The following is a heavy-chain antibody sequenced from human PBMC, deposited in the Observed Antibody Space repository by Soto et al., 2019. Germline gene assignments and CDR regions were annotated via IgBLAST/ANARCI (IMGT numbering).Heavy chain of an antibody. CDR3: ARLWYCGGSSCYAPFDY. CDR2: TYYRSKWYN. Sequence: SQTLSLTCAISGDSVSSNNAAWNWIRQSPSRGLEWLGRTYYRSKWYNDYAVSVKSRITINPDTSKNQFSLQLNSVTPDDTAVYYCARLWYCGGSSCYAPFDYWGPGTLVTVSS. V-gene: IGHV6-1*01. J-gene: IGHJ4*02. D-gene: IGHD2-15*01. CDR1: GDSVSSNNAA.